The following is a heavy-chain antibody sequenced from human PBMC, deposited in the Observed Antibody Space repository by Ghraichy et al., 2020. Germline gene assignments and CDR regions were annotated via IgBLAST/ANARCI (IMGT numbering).Heavy chain of an antibody. V-gene: IGHV3-21*01. Sequence: GVLNISCAASGFSFSSYSMNWVRQAPGKGLEWVSSISSSSTYIYYADSVKGRFTISRDNAKNSLDLQMNSLRAEDTAVYYCARVLYSGTYYIDYWGQGTLVTVSS. J-gene: IGHJ4*02. CDR3: ARVLYSGTYYIDY. CDR1: GFSFSSYS. CDR2: ISSSSTYI. D-gene: IGHD1-26*01.